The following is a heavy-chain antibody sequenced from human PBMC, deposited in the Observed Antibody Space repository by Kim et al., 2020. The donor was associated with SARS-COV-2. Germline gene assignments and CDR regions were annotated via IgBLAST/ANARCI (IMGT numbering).Heavy chain of an antibody. CDR3: EASDY. V-gene: IGHV3-23*01. CDR2: TIDSGVRT. Sequence: GGSLRLSCAASGFTFSRYAMSWARQAPGKGLEWVSTTIDSGVRTHYADSVKGRFTIYRDNSKSTLFLQMNSLRAEDTAVFYCEASDYWGRGSLVTVSS. J-gene: IGHJ4*02. CDR1: GFTFSRYA.